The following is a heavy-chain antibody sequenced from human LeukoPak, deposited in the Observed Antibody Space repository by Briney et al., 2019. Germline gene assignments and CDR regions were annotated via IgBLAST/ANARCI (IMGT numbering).Heavy chain of an antibody. D-gene: IGHD3-22*01. J-gene: IGHJ4*02. CDR1: GYTFTSYG. Sequence: ASVKVSCKASGYTFTSYGISWVRQAPGQGLEWMGWISAYNGNTNYAQKLQGRVTMTTDTSTSTAYMELRSLRSDDTAVYYCAYDSYDSSGYYYDYWGQGTLVTVSS. V-gene: IGHV1-18*01. CDR3: AYDSYDSSGYYYDY. CDR2: ISAYNGNT.